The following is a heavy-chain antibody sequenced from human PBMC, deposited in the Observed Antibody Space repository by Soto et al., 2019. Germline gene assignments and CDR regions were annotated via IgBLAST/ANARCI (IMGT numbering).Heavy chain of an antibody. J-gene: IGHJ6*02. Sequence: QVQLVQSGAEVRMPGSSVKVSCKASGGTFSTYPINWVRQAPGQGLEWMGGIIPLFGTANYAQKFQGRVTITADESTSTAYMELSSLRSEDTAVYYCARALVGASLVGGRYYGMDVWGQGTTVTVSS. CDR2: IIPLFGTA. D-gene: IGHD1-26*01. CDR1: GGTFSTYP. CDR3: ARALVGASLVGGRYYGMDV. V-gene: IGHV1-69*01.